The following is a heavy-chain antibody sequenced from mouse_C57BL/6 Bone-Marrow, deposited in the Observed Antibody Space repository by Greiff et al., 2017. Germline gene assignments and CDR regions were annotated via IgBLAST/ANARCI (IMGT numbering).Heavy chain of an antibody. D-gene: IGHD3-3*01. CDR3: ARGGTGYFDY. V-gene: IGHV5-15*01. Sequence: EVQLVESGGGLVQPGGSLKLSCAASGFTFSDYGMAWVRQAPRKGPAWVAFISNLAYSIYYADTVTGRFTISRENAKNTLYLEMSSLRSEDTAMYYCARGGTGYFDYWGQGTTLTVSS. CDR1: GFTFSDYG. J-gene: IGHJ2*01. CDR2: ISNLAYSI.